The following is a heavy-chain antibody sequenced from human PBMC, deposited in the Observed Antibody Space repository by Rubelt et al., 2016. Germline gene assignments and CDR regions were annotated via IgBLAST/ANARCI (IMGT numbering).Heavy chain of an antibody. J-gene: IGHJ6*02. CDR2: ISSSSSYI. Sequence: MNWVRQAPGKGLEWVSSISSSSSYIYYADSVKGRFTISRDNAKNSLYLRMNSLRAEDTAVYYCATDILAYTTARDYYYYGMDVWGQGTTVTVAS. D-gene: IGHD3-3*02. CDR3: ATDILAYTTARDYYYYGMDV. V-gene: IGHV3-21*01.